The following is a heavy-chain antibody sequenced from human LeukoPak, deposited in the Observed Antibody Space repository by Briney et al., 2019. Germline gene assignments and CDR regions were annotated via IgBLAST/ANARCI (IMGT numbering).Heavy chain of an antibody. CDR1: GGSFSGYY. CDR3: ARGLDSEYSSSSPPDY. Sequence: PSETLSLTCAVYGGSFSGYYWSWIRQPPGKGLEWIGEINHSGSSNYNPSLKSRVTISVDTSKNQFSLKLSSVTAADTAVYYCARGLDSEYSSSSPPDYWGQGTLVTVSS. CDR2: INHSGSS. J-gene: IGHJ4*02. V-gene: IGHV4-34*01. D-gene: IGHD6-6*01.